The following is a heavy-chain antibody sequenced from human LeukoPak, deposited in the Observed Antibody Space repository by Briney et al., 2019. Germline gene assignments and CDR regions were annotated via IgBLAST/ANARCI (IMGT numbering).Heavy chain of an antibody. D-gene: IGHD3-10*01. Sequence: ASVKVSCKASGYTFTNYGITWVRQAPGQGLEWMGGIIPIFGTTNYAQKFQGRVRITADKSTSTAYMELSSLRSEDTAVYYCARPRFPYYRLSGADYYYMDVWGKGTTVTVPS. J-gene: IGHJ6*03. V-gene: IGHV1-69*06. CDR1: GYTFTNYG. CDR2: IIPIFGTT. CDR3: ARPRFPYYRLSGADYYYMDV.